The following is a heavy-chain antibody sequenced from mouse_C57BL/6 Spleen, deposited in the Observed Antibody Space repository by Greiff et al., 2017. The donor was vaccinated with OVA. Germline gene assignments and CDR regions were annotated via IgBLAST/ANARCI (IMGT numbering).Heavy chain of an antibody. CDR2: ISYDGSN. D-gene: IGHD2-3*01. CDR3: ARSGLLPDY. J-gene: IGHJ2*01. V-gene: IGHV3-6*01. Sequence: EVKLQESGPGLVKPSQSLSLTCSVTGYSITSGYYWNWIRQFPGNKLEWMGYISYDGSNNYNPSLKNRISITRDTSKNQFFLKLNSVTTEDTATYYCARSGLLPDYWGQGTTLTVSS. CDR1: GYSITSGYY.